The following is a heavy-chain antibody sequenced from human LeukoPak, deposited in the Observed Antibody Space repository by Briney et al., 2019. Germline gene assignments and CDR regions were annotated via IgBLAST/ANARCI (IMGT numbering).Heavy chain of an antibody. V-gene: IGHV4-39*01. CDR3: ARQSYSNGWHGFDY. D-gene: IGHD6-19*01. J-gene: IGHJ4*02. CDR2: IHNSGST. CDR1: GGSITSALYY. Sequence: SETLSLTCTVSGGSITSALYYWGWIRQPPGKGLVWPATIHNSGSTYYNPSLKSRVTISGDTSTNQFSLTLRSVTAADTAVYYCARQSYSNGWHGFDYWGQGTLVTVSS.